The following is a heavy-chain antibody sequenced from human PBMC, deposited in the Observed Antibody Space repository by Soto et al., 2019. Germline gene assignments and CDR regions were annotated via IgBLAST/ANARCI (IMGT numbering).Heavy chain of an antibody. CDR2: IFYTGIT. CDR1: GGSIGRYY. D-gene: IGHD6-19*01. CDR3: ARVQWVVRNWFFDL. Sequence: QVQLQESGPGLVKPSETLSLTCTVSGGSIGRYYWSWVRQSPGKGLECIGDIFYTGITNYNPSLKSRVAISLPTSKNECSLNLTSVTPEATAVYYCARVQWVVRNWFFDLWGRGTLVPVSS. V-gene: IGHV4-59*01. J-gene: IGHJ2*01.